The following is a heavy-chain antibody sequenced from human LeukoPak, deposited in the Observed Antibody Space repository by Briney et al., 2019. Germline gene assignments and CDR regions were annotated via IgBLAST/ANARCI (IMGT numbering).Heavy chain of an antibody. CDR3: TIDIANSWYYY. Sequence: PSETLSLTCALSGASISSLYWRCVRQSPGKGLEWIGYIYYSGSTNYNPSLKSRVTISVDTSKNQFSLKLSSVTAADTAVYYCTIDIANSWYYYWGRGILVTVSS. D-gene: IGHD6-13*01. J-gene: IGHJ4*02. CDR1: GASISSLY. V-gene: IGHV4-59*11. CDR2: IYYSGST.